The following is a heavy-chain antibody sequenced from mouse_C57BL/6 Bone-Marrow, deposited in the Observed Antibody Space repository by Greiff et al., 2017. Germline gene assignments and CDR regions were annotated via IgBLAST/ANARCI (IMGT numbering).Heavy chain of an antibody. CDR3: ASMGDGYNFDY. V-gene: IGHV1-69*01. D-gene: IGHD2-3*01. CDR1: GYTFTSYW. Sequence: VQLQQPGAELVMPGASVKLSCKASGYTFTSYWMHWVKQRPGQGLEWIGEIDPSDSYTNYNQKFKGKSTLTVDKSSSTAYMQLSSLSSEDSAVYYWASMGDGYNFDYWGQGTTLTVSS. J-gene: IGHJ2*01. CDR2: IDPSDSYT.